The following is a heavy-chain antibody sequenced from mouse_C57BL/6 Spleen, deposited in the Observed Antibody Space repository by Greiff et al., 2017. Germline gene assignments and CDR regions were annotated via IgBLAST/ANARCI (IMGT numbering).Heavy chain of an antibody. D-gene: IGHD1-1*01. V-gene: IGHV1-26*01. CDR2: INPNNGGT. J-gene: IGHJ4*01. CDR3: ARSYYYGSSNYAMDY. CDR1: GYTFTDYY. Sequence: EVQLQQSGPELVKPGASVKISCKASGYTFTDYYMNWVKQSHGKSLEWIGDINPNNGGTSYNQKFKGKATLTVDKSSSTAYMELRSLTSEDSAVYYCARSYYYGSSNYAMDYWGQGTSDTVSS.